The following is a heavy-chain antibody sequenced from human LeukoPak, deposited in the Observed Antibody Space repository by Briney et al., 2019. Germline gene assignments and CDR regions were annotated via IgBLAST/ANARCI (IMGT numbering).Heavy chain of an antibody. D-gene: IGHD2-2*02. CDR3: ARDRRDCSSTSCYRTDFDI. J-gene: IGHJ3*02. CDR1: GFTFSSYW. Sequence: GGSLRLSCAASGFTFSSYWMHWVCQAPGKGLEWVSSISSSSSYIYYADSVKGRFTISRDNAKNSLYLQMNSLRAEDTAVYYCARDRRDCSSTSCYRTDFDIWGQGTMVTVSS. V-gene: IGHV3-21*01. CDR2: ISSSSSYI.